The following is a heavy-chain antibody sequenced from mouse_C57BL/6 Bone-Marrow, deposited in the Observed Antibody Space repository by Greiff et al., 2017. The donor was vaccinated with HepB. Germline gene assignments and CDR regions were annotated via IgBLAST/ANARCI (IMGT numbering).Heavy chain of an antibody. CDR2: IYPRSGNT. J-gene: IGHJ4*01. CDR1: GYTFTSYG. D-gene: IGHD3-2*02. V-gene: IGHV1-81*01. CDR3: ARREGTAQATVDY. Sequence: VQLQQSGAELARPGASVKLSCKASGYTFTSYGISWVKQRTGQGLEWIGEIYPRSGNTYYNEKFKGKATLTADKSSSTAYMELRSLTSEDSAVYFCARREGTAQATVDYWGQGTSVTVSS.